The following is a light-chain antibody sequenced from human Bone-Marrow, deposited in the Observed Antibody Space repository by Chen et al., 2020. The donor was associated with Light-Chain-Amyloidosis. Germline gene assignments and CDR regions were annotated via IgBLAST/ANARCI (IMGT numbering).Light chain of an antibody. CDR1: SSNIGAGYD. V-gene: IGLV1-40*01. Sequence: QFVLTQPPPLSGAPGPSATIPSPVSSSNIGAGYDGHWYQQLPGTAPKLLIYGNSNRPSGVPDRFSGSKSGTSASLAITGLQAEDEADYYCQSYDSSLSGSVFGGGTKLTVL. J-gene: IGLJ2*01. CDR3: QSYDSSLSGSV. CDR2: GNS.